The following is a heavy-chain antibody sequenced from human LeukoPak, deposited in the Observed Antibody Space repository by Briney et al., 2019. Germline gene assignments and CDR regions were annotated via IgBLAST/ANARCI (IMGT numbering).Heavy chain of an antibody. CDR1: GFTFSNYA. CDR2: ISGSGGST. CDR3: AKARCIAVAYFDY. Sequence: GGSLRLSCAASGFTFSNYAMSWVRQAPGKGLEWVSLISGSGGSTYYADSVKGRFTISRDNSKNTLYLQMNSLRAEDTAVYYCAKARCIAVAYFDYWGQGTLVTVSS. D-gene: IGHD6-19*01. J-gene: IGHJ4*02. V-gene: IGHV3-23*01.